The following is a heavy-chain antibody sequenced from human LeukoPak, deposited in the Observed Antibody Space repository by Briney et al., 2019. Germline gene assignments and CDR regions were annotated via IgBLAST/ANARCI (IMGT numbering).Heavy chain of an antibody. Sequence: GGSLRLSCAASGFTFSSYGMSWVRQAPGKGLEWVSAISGSGGSTYYADFARGRLTISRDNSKNTVYLQMNSLRADDTAVYYCAKEGVQTPTDWYFDLWGRGTLVTVSS. CDR3: AKEGVQTPTDWYFDL. V-gene: IGHV3-23*01. CDR1: GFTFSSYG. CDR2: ISGSGGST. J-gene: IGHJ2*01. D-gene: IGHD3-16*01.